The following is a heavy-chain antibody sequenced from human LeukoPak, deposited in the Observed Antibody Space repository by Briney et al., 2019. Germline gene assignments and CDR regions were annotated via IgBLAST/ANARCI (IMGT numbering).Heavy chain of an antibody. J-gene: IGHJ3*02. CDR2: IYPGDSDT. D-gene: IGHD3-10*01. V-gene: IGHV5-51*01. CDR1: GYSFTSYW. CDR3: ARASGSYFGLDAFDI. Sequence: GESRKISCKGSGYSFTSYWIGWVRQMPGKGLEWMGIIYPGDSDTRYSPSFQGQVTISADKSISTAYLQWSSLETSDTALYYCARASGSYFGLDAFDIWGQGEMVTVSS.